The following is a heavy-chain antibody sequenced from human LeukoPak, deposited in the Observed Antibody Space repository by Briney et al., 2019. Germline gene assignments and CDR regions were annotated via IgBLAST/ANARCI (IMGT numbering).Heavy chain of an antibody. V-gene: IGHV4-59*01. Sequence: PSETLSLTCTVSGGSISSYYWSWIRQPPGKGLEWIGYIYYSGSTNYNPSLKSRVTISVDTSKNQFSLKLGSVTAADTAVYYCARGAIVVVPAASVRPNWFDPWGQGALVTVSS. CDR3: ARGAIVVVPAASVRPNWFDP. J-gene: IGHJ5*02. CDR2: IYYSGST. D-gene: IGHD2-2*01. CDR1: GGSISSYY.